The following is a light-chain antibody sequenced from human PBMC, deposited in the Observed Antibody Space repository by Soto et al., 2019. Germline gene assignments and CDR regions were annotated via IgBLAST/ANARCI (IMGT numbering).Light chain of an antibody. V-gene: IGKV3-20*01. CDR1: QSVSSSY. CDR2: GAS. CDR3: QQYGKLPRT. Sequence: EIVLTQSPGTLSLSPGERATLSCRASQSVSSSYLAWYQQKPGQAPRLLIYGASTRATGVPDRFSGSGSGTNFTLTISRLEPEDFAVYYCQQYGKLPRTFGQGTKVDIK. J-gene: IGKJ1*01.